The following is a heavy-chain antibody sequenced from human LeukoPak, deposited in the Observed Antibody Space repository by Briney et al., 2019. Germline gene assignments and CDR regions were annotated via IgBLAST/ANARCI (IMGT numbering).Heavy chain of an antibody. Sequence: SETLSLTCAVCGGSFSGYHWSGIRQPPGKGLEGMGEINHRGSTNYNPSLKSRVTISVDTSKNQFSLTLSSVTAADTAVYYCARGRVYYGAGSYYKWDYWGQGTLVTVSS. CDR2: INHRGST. D-gene: IGHD3-10*01. V-gene: IGHV4-34*01. J-gene: IGHJ4*02. CDR3: ARGRVYYGAGSYYKWDY. CDR1: GGSFSGYH.